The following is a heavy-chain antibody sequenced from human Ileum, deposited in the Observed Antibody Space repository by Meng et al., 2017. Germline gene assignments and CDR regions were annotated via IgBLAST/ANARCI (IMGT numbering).Heavy chain of an antibody. D-gene: IGHD4-17*01. J-gene: IGHJ4*02. CDR3: ASQTNTGH. Sequence: VRLVGSGVVLSQPGGSLRLPCASFGFTLTSYYMHWVRQAPGKGLVWVSAINSDGSITTYADSVKGRFTISRDNAKNTLYLQMDSLRGEDTAVYYCASQTNTGHWGQGALVTVSS. CDR1: GFTLTSYY. CDR2: INSDGSIT. V-gene: IGHV3-74*03.